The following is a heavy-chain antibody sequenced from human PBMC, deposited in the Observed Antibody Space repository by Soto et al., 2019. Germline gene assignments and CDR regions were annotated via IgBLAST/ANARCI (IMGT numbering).Heavy chain of an antibody. CDR3: ARVTASSWPNFDY. D-gene: IGHD6-13*01. Sequence: ESGGGLVQPGGSLRLSCAASGFTFSSYSMNWVRQAPGKGLEWVSYISSSSSTIYYADSVKGRFTISRDNAKNSLYLQMNSLRAEDTAVYYCARVTASSWPNFDYWGQGTLVTVSS. CDR2: ISSSSSTI. V-gene: IGHV3-48*01. J-gene: IGHJ4*02. CDR1: GFTFSSYS.